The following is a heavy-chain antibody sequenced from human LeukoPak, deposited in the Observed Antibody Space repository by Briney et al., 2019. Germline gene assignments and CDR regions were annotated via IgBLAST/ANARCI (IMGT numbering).Heavy chain of an antibody. CDR3: ARDLRFLEWLFYY. Sequence: GGSLRLSCAASGFTFTTYTMNWVRQAPGKGLEWVSSISGSGAYIYYADSVKGRFTISRDNVKNSLYLQMNSLSAEDTALYYCARDLRFLEWLFYYWGQGTLVTVSS. J-gene: IGHJ4*02. V-gene: IGHV3-21*01. CDR2: ISGSGAYI. D-gene: IGHD3-3*01. CDR1: GFTFTTYT.